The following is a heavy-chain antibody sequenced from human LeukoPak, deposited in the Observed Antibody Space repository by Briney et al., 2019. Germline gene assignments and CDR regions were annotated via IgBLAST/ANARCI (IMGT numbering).Heavy chain of an antibody. D-gene: IGHD3-10*01. CDR1: GFTFSSYS. J-gene: IGHJ4*02. CDR3: ARPRSGSYGYYFDY. CDR2: ISSTSSTI. Sequence: GGSLRLSCAASGFTFSSYSMNWVRQAPGKGLEWVSYISSTSSTIYYADSVKGRFTISRDNAKNSLYLQMNSLRDEDTAVYYCARPRSGSYGYYFDYWGQETLVTVSS. V-gene: IGHV3-48*02.